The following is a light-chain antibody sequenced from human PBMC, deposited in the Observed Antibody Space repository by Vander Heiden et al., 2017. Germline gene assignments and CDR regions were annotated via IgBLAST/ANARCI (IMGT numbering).Light chain of an antibody. CDR1: QAIFSA. Sequence: AIQLPQSPSSLSASVGDRVTITCRASQAIFSALAWYQQKPGKAPKLLLYDASTLQSGVPSRFSGSGSGTDFTLTISSLQPEDFATYYCQEFNSHPQITFGQGTRLDIK. CDR3: QEFNSHPQIT. CDR2: DAS. J-gene: IGKJ5*01. V-gene: IGKV1-13*02.